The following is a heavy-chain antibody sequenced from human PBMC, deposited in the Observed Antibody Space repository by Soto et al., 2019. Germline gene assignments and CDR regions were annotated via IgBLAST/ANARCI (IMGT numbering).Heavy chain of an antibody. CDR2: IYYSGST. CDR1: GGSISSSSYY. D-gene: IGHD2-2*01. Sequence: QLQLQESGPGLVKPSETLSLTCTVSGGSISSSSYYWGWIRQPPGKGLEWIGSIYYSGSTYYNPSLKSRVTIPGDTSKNQFSLKLSSVTAADTAVYYCASHGCISTSCYAPVPPVLDYWGQGTLVTVSS. V-gene: IGHV4-39*01. J-gene: IGHJ4*02. CDR3: ASHGCISTSCYAPVPPVLDY.